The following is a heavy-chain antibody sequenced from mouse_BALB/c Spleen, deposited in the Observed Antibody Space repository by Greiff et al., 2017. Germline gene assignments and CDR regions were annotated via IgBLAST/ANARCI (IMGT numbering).Heavy chain of an antibody. Sequence: EVHLVESGGGLVQPGGSRKLSCAASGFTFSSFGMHWVRQAPEKGLEWVAYISSGSSTIYYADTVKGRFTISRDNPKNTLFLQMTRLRSEDTAMYYCARDLDYWGQGTTLTVSS. CDR1: GFTFSSFG. CDR3: ARDLDY. J-gene: IGHJ2*01. CDR2: ISSGSSTI. V-gene: IGHV5-17*02.